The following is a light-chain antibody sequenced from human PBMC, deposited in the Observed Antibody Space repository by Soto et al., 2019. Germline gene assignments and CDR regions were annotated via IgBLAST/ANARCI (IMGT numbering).Light chain of an antibody. V-gene: IGKV3-20*01. CDR3: QQYGSSPYT. J-gene: IGKJ2*01. CDR2: GAS. CDR1: QSVSSDY. Sequence: IVLTQSPGTLSLSPGERATLSCRASQSVSSDYLAWYQQKPGQAPRLLLYGASNRATAIPDRFSGSGSGTDFTLTISRLEPEDFAVYSCQQYGSSPYTFGQGTKLEI.